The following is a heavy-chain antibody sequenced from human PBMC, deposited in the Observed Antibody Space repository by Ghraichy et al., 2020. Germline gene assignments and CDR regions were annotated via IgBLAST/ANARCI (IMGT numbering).Heavy chain of an antibody. CDR2: VSYDGSDK. CDR1: GFTFSSYA. V-gene: IGHV3-30*04. CDR3: VRDDRLESSGWSFDY. J-gene: IGHJ4*02. Sequence: LSLTCAASGFTFSSYAMHWVRQAPGQGMEWVTFVSYDGSDKSYADSVRGRFTISRDNSKNTVSLQMNSLRPEDTAVYYCVRDDRLESSGWSFDYWGQGTLVTVSS. D-gene: IGHD6-19*01.